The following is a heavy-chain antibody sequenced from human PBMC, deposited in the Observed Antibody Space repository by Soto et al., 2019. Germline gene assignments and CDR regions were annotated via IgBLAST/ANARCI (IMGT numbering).Heavy chain of an antibody. V-gene: IGHV4-30-4*01. D-gene: IGHD3-22*01. CDR2: IYYSGST. CDR1: GGSISSGDYY. Sequence: SETLSLTCTVSGGSISSGDYYWSWIRQPPGKGLEWIGYIYYSGSTYYNPSLKSRVTISVDTSKNQFSLKLSSVTAADTAVYYCARLTYYYDSSGYYSPLYYFDYWGQGTLVTVSS. J-gene: IGHJ4*02. CDR3: ARLTYYYDSSGYYSPLYYFDY.